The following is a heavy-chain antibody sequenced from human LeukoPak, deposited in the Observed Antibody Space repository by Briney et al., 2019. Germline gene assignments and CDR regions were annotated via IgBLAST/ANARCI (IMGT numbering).Heavy chain of an antibody. Sequence: ASVKVSCKASGYTFTSYGISWVRQAPGQGLEWMGWISAYNGNTNYAQKLQGRVTITRDTSASTAYMELSSLRSEDTAVYYCARQWDYYDSSGPYYYGMDVWGQGTTVTVSS. D-gene: IGHD3-22*01. CDR1: GYTFTSYG. V-gene: IGHV1-18*01. CDR2: ISAYNGNT. J-gene: IGHJ6*02. CDR3: ARQWDYYDSSGPYYYGMDV.